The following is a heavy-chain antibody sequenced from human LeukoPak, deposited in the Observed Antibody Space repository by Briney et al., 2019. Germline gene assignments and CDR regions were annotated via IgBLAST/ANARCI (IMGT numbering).Heavy chain of an antibody. CDR3: ARRRYYDGSGYLE. D-gene: IGHD3-22*01. V-gene: IGHV4-39*01. Sequence: SETLSLTCSVSGDSVSRSDSYWDWIRQPPGKGLEWIGTIYYSGRTYYSPSLKSRVTMSVYPSNNQFSLTLRPVTAADTAVYYCARRRYYDGSGYLEWGQGTLLSVSS. CDR1: GDSVSRSDSY. CDR2: IYYSGRT. J-gene: IGHJ1*01.